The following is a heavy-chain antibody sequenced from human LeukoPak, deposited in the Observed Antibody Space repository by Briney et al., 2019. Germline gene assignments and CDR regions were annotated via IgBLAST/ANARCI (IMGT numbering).Heavy chain of an antibody. J-gene: IGHJ4*02. D-gene: IGHD3-10*02. V-gene: IGHV3-23*01. CDR1: VFTFRNCA. CDR3: AKEGGVRSNDY. CDR2: ISGSGGTT. Sequence: PGVSLRLSCAASVFTFRNCAMIGVRQAPGKGLEGVSAISGSGGTTYYADSVKGRFTISRHNSKNTLYLQMNSLRAEDPAVYYCAKEGGVRSNDYWGQGTLVTVSS.